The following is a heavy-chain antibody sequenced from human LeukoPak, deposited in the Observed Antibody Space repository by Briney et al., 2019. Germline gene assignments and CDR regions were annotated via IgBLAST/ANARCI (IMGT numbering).Heavy chain of an antibody. Sequence: PGGSLRLSCAASGFTFSSYAMHWVRQAPGKGLEWVAVISYDGSNKYYADSVKGRFTISRDKAKNSLYLQMNSLRAEDTTIYYCARGIPAVDYWGQGTLVTVSS. J-gene: IGHJ4*02. V-gene: IGHV3-30-3*01. CDR3: ARGIPAVDY. D-gene: IGHD6-25*01. CDR1: GFTFSSYA. CDR2: ISYDGSNK.